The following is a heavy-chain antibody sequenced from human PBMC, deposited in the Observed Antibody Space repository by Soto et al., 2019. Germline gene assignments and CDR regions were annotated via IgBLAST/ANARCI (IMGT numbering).Heavy chain of an antibody. D-gene: IGHD4-4*01. V-gene: IGHV4-59*01. Sequence: PSETLSLPCTVSGVSINNYYWSWIRQPPGKGLEWVGYVYYTGTAKYNPSLQSRVSISVDTSKNQFSLQLSSVTAADTAVYYCARYMATVTLGNYYYYTDVWGKGTTVTVSS. CDR3: ARYMATVTLGNYYYYTDV. J-gene: IGHJ6*03. CDR2: VYYTGTA. CDR1: GVSINNYY.